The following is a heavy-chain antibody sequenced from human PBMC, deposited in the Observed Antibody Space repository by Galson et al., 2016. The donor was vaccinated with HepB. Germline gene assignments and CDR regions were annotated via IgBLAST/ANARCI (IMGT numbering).Heavy chain of an antibody. V-gene: IGHV1-3*01. Sequence: CKASGYTFTKYIMHWVRQAPGQRPEWMGWINAGNGNTKYSQKFQGRVTITTDTSANTAYMDLSSLTSEDLAVYYCARGWDGGHDFDYWGQGTLVTVSS. CDR2: INAGNGNT. J-gene: IGHJ4*02. CDR1: GYTFTKYI. D-gene: IGHD5-12*01. CDR3: ARGWDGGHDFDY.